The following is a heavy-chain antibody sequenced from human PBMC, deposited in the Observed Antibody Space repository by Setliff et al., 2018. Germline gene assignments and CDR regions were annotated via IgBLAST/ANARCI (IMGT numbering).Heavy chain of an antibody. D-gene: IGHD5-12*01. Sequence: PGESLKISCKASGYSFTDYWIAWVRQMPGKGLEWMGIIYPGNSNIKYSPSFEAQITFSVDKSISTAYLQWRSLKASDTAMYYCARGRRDGYKGGFDPWGQGTLVTVSS. CDR3: ARGRRDGYKGGFDP. J-gene: IGHJ5*02. CDR2: IYPGNSNI. V-gene: IGHV5-51*01. CDR1: GYSFTDYW.